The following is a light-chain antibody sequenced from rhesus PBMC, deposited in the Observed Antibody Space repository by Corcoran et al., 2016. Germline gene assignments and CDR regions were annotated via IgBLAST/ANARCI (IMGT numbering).Light chain of an antibody. CDR2: EVN. CDR3: CSYAASSTFYV. Sequence: QAALTQPRSVSGSPGQSVTISCTGTSNDIGGYNYVSWYQQLPGTAPKLLIFEVNKRPSGVSDRFSGSKSGNTASLTISGLQAEDEVDYSCCSYAASSTFYVFGGGTRLTVL. V-gene: IGLV2-32*01. CDR1: SNDIGGYNY. J-gene: IGLJ1*01.